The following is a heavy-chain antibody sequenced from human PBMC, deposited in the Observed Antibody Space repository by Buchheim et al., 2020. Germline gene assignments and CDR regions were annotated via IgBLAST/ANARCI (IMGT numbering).Heavy chain of an antibody. V-gene: IGHV3-21*01. Sequence: EVQLVESGGGLVKPGGSLRLSCAASGFTFSSYSMNWVRQAPGKGLEWVSSISSSSSYIYYADSVKGRFTISRDNPKNSLSLQMNSLRAEDTAVYYCARGGVVRGVIAYFDYWGQGTL. J-gene: IGHJ4*02. CDR2: ISSSSSYI. CDR1: GFTFSSYS. D-gene: IGHD3-10*01. CDR3: ARGGVVRGVIAYFDY.